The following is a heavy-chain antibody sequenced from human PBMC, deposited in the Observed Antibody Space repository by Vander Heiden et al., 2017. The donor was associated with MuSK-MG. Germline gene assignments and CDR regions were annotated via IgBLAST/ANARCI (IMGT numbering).Heavy chain of an antibody. CDR1: GFPFSSYS. Sequence: EVQLVESGGGLVKPGGSLRLSCAASGFPFSSYSMNWVRQAPGKGLEWVSSISSSSSYIYYADSVKGRFTISRDNAKNSLYLQMNSLRAEDTAVYYCARESPRVVPAASTIDYWGQGTLVTVSS. CDR3: ARESPRVVPAASTIDY. D-gene: IGHD2-2*01. J-gene: IGHJ4*02. V-gene: IGHV3-21*01. CDR2: ISSSSSYI.